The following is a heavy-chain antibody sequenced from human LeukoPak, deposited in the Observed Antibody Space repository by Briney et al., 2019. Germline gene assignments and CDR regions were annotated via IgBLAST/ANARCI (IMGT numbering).Heavy chain of an antibody. CDR3: ASLYSSRQEPWFDP. CDR2: IIPIFGTA. CDR1: GGTFSSYA. J-gene: IGHJ5*02. Sequence: GASVKVSCKASGGTFSSYAISWVRQAPGQGLEWMGGIIPIFGTANYAQKFQGRVTITADESTSTAYMELSSLRSEDTAVYYCASLYSSRQEPWFDPWGQGTLVTVSS. V-gene: IGHV1-69*13. D-gene: IGHD6-13*01.